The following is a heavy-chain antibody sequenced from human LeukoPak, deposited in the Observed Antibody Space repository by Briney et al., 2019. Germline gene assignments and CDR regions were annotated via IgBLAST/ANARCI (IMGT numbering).Heavy chain of an antibody. V-gene: IGHV1-2*05. CDR3: ARDLKFGGVIVPPGY. CDR2: INPNSGGT. CDR1: GYTFTGYY. J-gene: IGHJ4*02. Sequence: VASVKVSCKASGYTFTGYYMHWVRQAPGQGLEWMGRINPNSGGTNYAQKFQGRVTMTRDTSISTAYMELSRLRPDDTVVYYCARDLKFGGVIVPPGYWGQGTLVTVSS. D-gene: IGHD3-16*02.